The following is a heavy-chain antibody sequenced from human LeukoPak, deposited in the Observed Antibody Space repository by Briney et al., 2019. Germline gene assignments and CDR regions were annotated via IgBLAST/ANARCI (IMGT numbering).Heavy chain of an antibody. CDR2: INPSGGST. D-gene: IGHD6-13*01. CDR1: GYTFTSYY. J-gene: IGHJ6*03. CDR3: AKLGLSSSWYLVYYYYMDV. V-gene: IGHV1-46*01. Sequence: ASVKVSCKASGYTFTSYYMHWVRQAPGQGLEWMGIINPSGGSTSYAQKFQGRVTMTRDMSTSTVYMELSSLRAEDTAVYYCAKLGLSSSWYLVYYYYMDVWGKGTTVTISS.